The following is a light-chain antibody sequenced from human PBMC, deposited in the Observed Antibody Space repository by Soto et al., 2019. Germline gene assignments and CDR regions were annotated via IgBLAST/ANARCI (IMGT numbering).Light chain of an antibody. CDR3: CSYGGSRAV. CDR1: SSDVGSHNL. CDR2: EVS. Sequence: QSPLTQPASVSGSPGQSITISCTGTSSDVGSHNLVSWYQQHPGQAPKLMIYEVSKRPLGVSTRFSASKSGNTASLTVSGLQAEGEADYYCCSYGGSRAVFGGGTQLTVL. J-gene: IGLJ7*01. V-gene: IGLV2-23*02.